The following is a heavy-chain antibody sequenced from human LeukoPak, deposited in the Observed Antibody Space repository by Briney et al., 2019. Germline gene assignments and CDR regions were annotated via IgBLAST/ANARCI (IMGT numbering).Heavy chain of an antibody. CDR1: GFTFSSYW. D-gene: IGHD5-12*01. Sequence: PGGSLRLSCAASGFTFSSYWMSWFRQAPGKGLEWVAKINQDGGEKYYVDSVKGRFTISRDNAKNSLDLQMNSLRADDTAVYYRASHRGYSGDNLFDYWGQGTQDTVSS. CDR2: INQDGGEK. V-gene: IGHV3-7*01. CDR3: ASHRGYSGDNLFDY. J-gene: IGHJ4*02.